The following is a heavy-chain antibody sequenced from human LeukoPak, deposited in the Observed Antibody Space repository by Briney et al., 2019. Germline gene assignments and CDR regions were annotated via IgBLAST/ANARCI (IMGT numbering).Heavy chain of an antibody. D-gene: IGHD3-3*01. CDR2: ISGSGGST. V-gene: IGHV3-23*01. CDR1: GFTFSSYA. CDR3: ASQRFFFDY. Sequence: GGSLRLSCAASGFTFSSYAMSWVRQAPGKGLEGVSAISGSGGSTYYADSVKGRFTLSRDNSKNTLYLQMNSLRAEDTAVYYCASQRFFFDYWGQGTLVTVSS. J-gene: IGHJ4*02.